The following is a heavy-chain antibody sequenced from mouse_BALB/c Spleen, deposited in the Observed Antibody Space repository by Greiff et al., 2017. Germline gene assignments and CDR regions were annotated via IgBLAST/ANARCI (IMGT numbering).Heavy chain of an antibody. Sequence: QVQLQQPGAELVKPGASVKLSCKASGYTFTSYWMHWVKQRPGQGLEWIGEINPSNGSTNYNEKFKSKATHTVDKSSSTAYMHLSSLTAEDSAVYCCESPDGGFAYWGQGTLVTVSA. CDR2: INPSNGST. CDR3: ESPDGGFAY. J-gene: IGHJ3*01. CDR1: GYTFTSYW. V-gene: IGHV1S81*02.